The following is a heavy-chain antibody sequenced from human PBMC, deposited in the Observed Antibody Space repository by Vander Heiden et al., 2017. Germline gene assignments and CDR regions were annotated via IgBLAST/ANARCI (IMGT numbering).Heavy chain of an antibody. CDR3: ARARTTAHDAFDI. CDR1: GFTFSDHY. CDR2: ISSGSSYT. D-gene: IGHD1-7*01. V-gene: IGHV3-11*06. Sequence: QVQPVESEGGLVKPGGSRRLPCVATGFTFSDHYMHWIRQAPGKGLELFSYISSGSSYTNYADSVKGRFTISRDNAKNSLYLQMNSLRAEDTAVYYCARARTTAHDAFDIWGQGTMVTVSS. J-gene: IGHJ3*02.